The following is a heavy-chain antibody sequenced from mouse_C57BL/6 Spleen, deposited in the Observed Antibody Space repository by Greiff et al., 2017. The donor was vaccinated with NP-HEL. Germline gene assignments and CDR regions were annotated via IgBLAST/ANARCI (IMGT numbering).Heavy chain of an antibody. CDR3: ARMGSSPYAMDY. J-gene: IGHJ4*01. Sequence: QVQLQQPGAELVRPGSSVKLSCKASGSTFTSYWMDWVKQRPGQGLEWIGNIYPSDSETHYNQKFKDKATLTVDKSSSTAYMQLSSLTSEDSAVYYCARMGSSPYAMDYWGQGTSVTVSS. V-gene: IGHV1-61*01. CDR2: IYPSDSET. D-gene: IGHD1-1*01. CDR1: GSTFTSYW.